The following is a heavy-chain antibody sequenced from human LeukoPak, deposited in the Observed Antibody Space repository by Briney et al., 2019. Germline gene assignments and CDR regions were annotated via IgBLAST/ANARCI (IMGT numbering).Heavy chain of an antibody. CDR3: AKDQDGYGGNSNGYFDF. D-gene: IGHD4-23*01. J-gene: IGHJ2*01. V-gene: IGHV3-30*02. CDR2: IRYGGSDK. CDR1: GVTFSGYG. Sequence: PGGSLRLSCAASGVTFSGYGMHWVRQAPGKGLQWVAFIRYGGSDKYYADSVKGRFIISRDNSKNTLYLQMNSLRAEDTAVYYCAKDQDGYGGNSNGYFDFWGRGTLVTVSS.